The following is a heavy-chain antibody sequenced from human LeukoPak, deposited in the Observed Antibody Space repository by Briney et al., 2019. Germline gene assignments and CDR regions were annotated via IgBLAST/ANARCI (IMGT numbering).Heavy chain of an antibody. CDR1: GFTFSSYA. CDR3: ARDNMGPYYYDSSGSGDAFDI. J-gene: IGHJ3*02. V-gene: IGHV3-21*01. Sequence: GGSLRLSCAASGFTFSSYAMSWVRQARGKGLEWVSSISSSSSYIYYADSVKGRFTISRDNAKSSLYLQMNSLRAEDTAVYYCARDNMGPYYYDSSGSGDAFDIWGQGTMVTVSS. D-gene: IGHD3-22*01. CDR2: ISSSSSYI.